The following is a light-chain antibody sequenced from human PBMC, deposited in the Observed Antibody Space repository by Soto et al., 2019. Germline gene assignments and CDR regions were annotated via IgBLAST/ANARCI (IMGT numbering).Light chain of an antibody. CDR3: XXXXNLPLT. J-gene: IGKJ4*01. V-gene: IGKV1-33*01. Sequence: DIQMTQSPSSLSASVGDRVTITCQASQDISNYLNWYQQKPGKAPKLLIYDASNLETGVPSRFSGSGSGTDFTFTISSLQPEXXAXXXXXXXXNLPLTFGGGTKVEIK. CDR1: QDISNY. CDR2: DAS.